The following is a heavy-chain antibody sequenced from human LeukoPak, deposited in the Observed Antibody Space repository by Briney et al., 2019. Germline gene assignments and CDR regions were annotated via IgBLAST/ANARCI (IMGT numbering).Heavy chain of an antibody. CDR2: ISAYKGNT. J-gene: IGHJ4*02. Sequence: ASVKVSCKASGYTFTSYGISWVRQAPGQGLEWMGWISAYKGNTNYAQKLQGRVTMTTDTSTSTAYMELRSLRSDDTAVYYCARYCSSTSCYYYFDYWGQGTLVTVSS. D-gene: IGHD2-2*01. CDR1: GYTFTSYG. CDR3: ARYCSSTSCYYYFDY. V-gene: IGHV1-18*01.